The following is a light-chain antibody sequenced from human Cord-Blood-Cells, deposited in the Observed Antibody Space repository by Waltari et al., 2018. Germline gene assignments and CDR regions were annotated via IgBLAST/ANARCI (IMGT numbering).Light chain of an antibody. J-gene: IGKJ1*01. CDR1: KSLLHSNGYNY. V-gene: IGKV2-28*01. Sequence: IVMTQSPLFLPVTPGAPASVSCRSSKSLLHSNGYNYLDWYLQNPGQSPQLLIYLGSNRASGVPDRFSGSGSGTDFTLKISRVEAGDVGVYYCRQALQTPRTFGQGTKVEIK. CDR2: LGS. CDR3: RQALQTPRT.